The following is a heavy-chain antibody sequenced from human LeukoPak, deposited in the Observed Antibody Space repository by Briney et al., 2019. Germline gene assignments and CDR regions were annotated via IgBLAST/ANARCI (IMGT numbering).Heavy chain of an antibody. CDR1: GFTFSNSV. D-gene: IGHD3-9*01. CDR3: ARDPLRYLRVGHYDY. J-gene: IGHJ4*02. Sequence: GGSLRLSCAASGFTFSNSVMNWVRQVPGKGLEWVSSIDYDSSHIYYAASVRGRFTISRDNARNSVYLQMNSLRVEDTAVYYCARDPLRYLRVGHYDYWGQGTLVAVSS. V-gene: IGHV3-21*01. CDR2: IDYDSSHI.